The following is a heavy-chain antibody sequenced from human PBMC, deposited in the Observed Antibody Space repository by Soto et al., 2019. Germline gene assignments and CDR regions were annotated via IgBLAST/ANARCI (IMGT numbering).Heavy chain of an antibody. CDR2: ISYDGSNK. D-gene: IGHD3-9*01. J-gene: IGHJ4*02. Sequence: GGSLRLSCAASGFTFSSYGMHWVRQAPGKGLEWVAVISYDGSNKYYADSVKGRFTISRDNSKNTLYLQMNSLRAEDTAVYYCAKDPVLRYFDWLFYFDYWGQGTLVTVSS. V-gene: IGHV3-30*18. CDR1: GFTFSSYG. CDR3: AKDPVLRYFDWLFYFDY.